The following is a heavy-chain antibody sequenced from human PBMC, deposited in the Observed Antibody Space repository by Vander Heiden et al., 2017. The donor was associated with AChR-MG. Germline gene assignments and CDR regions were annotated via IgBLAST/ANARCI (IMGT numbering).Heavy chain of an antibody. Sequence: VQLQQWGAGLLKPSETLSLTCAVYGGVFSGYYWSWIRQSPGKGLEWIGDINHGGSTNYNPSLQSRVTMSVDISKNQVFLKMNSVTAADTAVYYCARSRVRRVANWYYWGQGTLVTVSS. V-gene: IGHV4-34*01. CDR3: ARSRVRRVANWYY. J-gene: IGHJ4*02. CDR1: GGVFSGYY. CDR2: INHGGST. D-gene: IGHD1-1*01.